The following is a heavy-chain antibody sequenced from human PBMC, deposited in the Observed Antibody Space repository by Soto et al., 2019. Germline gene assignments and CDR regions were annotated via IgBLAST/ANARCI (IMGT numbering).Heavy chain of an antibody. D-gene: IGHD3-10*01. J-gene: IGHJ4*02. Sequence: EVQLVESGGGLVQPGGSLRLSCAASGFTFSSYSMNWVRQAPGKGLEWVSYISSSSSTIYYADSVKGRFTISRDNAKNSLYLQMNSRRAEDTAVYYCARDQPDTGSGSYLRAHFDYWGQGTLVTVSS. V-gene: IGHV3-48*01. CDR1: GFTFSSYS. CDR3: ARDQPDTGSGSYLRAHFDY. CDR2: ISSSSSTI.